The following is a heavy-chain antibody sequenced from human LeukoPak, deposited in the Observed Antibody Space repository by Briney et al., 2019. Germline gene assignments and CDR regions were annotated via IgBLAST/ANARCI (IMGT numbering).Heavy chain of an antibody. V-gene: IGHV3-72*01. Sequence: GGSLRLSWAASGFTVSSNYMSWVRQARGKGLEWVGRTRNKANSYTTEYAASVKGRFTISRDDSKNSLYLQMDSLKTEDTAVYYCARRGYCSGGSCYSYDAFYIWGQGTMVTVSS. CDR2: TRNKANSYTT. CDR3: ARRGYCSGGSCYSYDAFYI. D-gene: IGHD2-15*01. CDR1: GFTVSSNY. J-gene: IGHJ3*02.